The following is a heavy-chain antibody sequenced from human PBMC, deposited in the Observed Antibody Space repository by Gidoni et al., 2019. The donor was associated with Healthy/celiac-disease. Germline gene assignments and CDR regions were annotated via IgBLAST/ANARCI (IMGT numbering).Heavy chain of an antibody. CDR1: GGSISSYY. CDR2: LYYSGST. CDR3: ARGIDYGSGSYYPRGWFDP. V-gene: IGHV4-59*01. D-gene: IGHD3-10*01. Sequence: QVQLQESGPGLVKPSETLSLTCTVSGGSISSYYWSWIRQPPGKGLEWIGYLYYSGSTNYNPSLKSRVTISVDTSKNQFSLKLSSVTAADTAVYYCARGIDYGSGSYYPRGWFDPWGQGTLVTVSS. J-gene: IGHJ5*02.